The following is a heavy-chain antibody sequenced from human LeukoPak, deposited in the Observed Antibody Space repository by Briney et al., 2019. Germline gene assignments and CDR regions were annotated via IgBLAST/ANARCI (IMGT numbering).Heavy chain of an antibody. J-gene: IGHJ6*02. CDR2: ISGTGLTT. Sequence: GGSLRLSCAASGFTFRDYAMSWVRQAPGKGLEWVSVISGTGLTTHYADSVKGRFTISRDNSKNTLYLQMNSLRADDTSVYYCAKDPAASPGTGYFYGMDVWGQGTALTVSS. D-gene: IGHD6-13*01. V-gene: IGHV3-23*01. CDR1: GFTFRDYA. CDR3: AKDPAASPGTGYFYGMDV.